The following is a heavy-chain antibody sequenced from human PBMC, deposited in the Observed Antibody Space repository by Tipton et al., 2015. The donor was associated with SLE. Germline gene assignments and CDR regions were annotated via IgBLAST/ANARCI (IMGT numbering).Heavy chain of an antibody. J-gene: IGHJ4*02. CDR3: ASEGYCSGGSCLLDH. V-gene: IGHV3-30*03. D-gene: IGHD2-15*01. CDR2: ISHDGTNK. CDR1: GFTFSVYA. Sequence: SLRLSCAASGFTFSVYAMHWVRQAPGKGLEWVAVISHDGTNKYYADSVKGRFTISRDNSRNTLYLQVHSLRAEETALYYCASEGYCSGGSCLLDHWGQGTLVTVSS.